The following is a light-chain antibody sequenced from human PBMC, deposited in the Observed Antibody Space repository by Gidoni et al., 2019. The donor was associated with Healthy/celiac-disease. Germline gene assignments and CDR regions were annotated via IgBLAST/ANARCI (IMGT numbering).Light chain of an antibody. V-gene: IGKV1-17*01. CDR1: QGIRTD. CDR2: AAS. CDR3: LQHNSYPIT. Sequence: DIQMTQSPSSLSAAVGDRVTITCRASQGIRTDLGWYQQKSGKAPKRLIYAASSLQSGVTSRFSGSGSGTEFTLTSSSLQPEDFATYYCLQHNSYPITFGGGTKVEIK. J-gene: IGKJ4*01.